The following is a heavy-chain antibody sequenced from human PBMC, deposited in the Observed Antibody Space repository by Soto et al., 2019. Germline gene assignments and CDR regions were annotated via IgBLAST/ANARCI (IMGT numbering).Heavy chain of an antibody. V-gene: IGHV4-59*01. D-gene: IGHD3-10*01. J-gene: IGHJ5*02. Sequence: SETLSLTCTVSGGSINSYYWSWIRQPPGKGLEWIGYIYYSGSVTYNPSLKSRVTISLDTSRSQFSLKLSSVTAADTAMYYCAREKASGAYNWFDPWGKGTLVTVSS. CDR1: GGSINSYY. CDR3: AREKASGAYNWFDP. CDR2: IYYSGSV.